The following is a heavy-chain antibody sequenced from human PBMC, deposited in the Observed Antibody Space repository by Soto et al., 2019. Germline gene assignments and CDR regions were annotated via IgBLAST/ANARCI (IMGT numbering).Heavy chain of an antibody. Sequence: QVQLQESGPGLVKPSETLSLTCTVSGGSVSSGGSYWSWIRQPPGQGLEWIGYISYTETTNYNPSLKSRVNISVDTSKNSFSLKLRSVTAADTAVYYCARLLVMGNPNYYYYYGMDVWGQGLTVTVSS. CDR1: GGSVSSGGSY. D-gene: IGHD2-15*01. J-gene: IGHJ6*02. CDR3: ARLLVMGNPNYYYYYGMDV. V-gene: IGHV4-61*08. CDR2: ISYTETT.